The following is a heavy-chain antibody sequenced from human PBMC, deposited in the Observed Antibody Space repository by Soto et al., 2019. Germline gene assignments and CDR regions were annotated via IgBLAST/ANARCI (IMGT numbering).Heavy chain of an antibody. CDR1: GGTFSTYA. CDR3: AREIFGVIISGGRDAFDI. CDR2: IIPIFGTA. V-gene: IGHV1-69*13. J-gene: IGHJ3*02. Sequence: SVKVSCKASGGTFSTYAISWVRQAPGQGLEWMGGIIPIFGTAKYAQKFQGRVTITADESTSTAYMELSGLRSEDTAVYYCAREIFGVIISGGRDAFDIWGQGTMVTVSS. D-gene: IGHD3-3*01.